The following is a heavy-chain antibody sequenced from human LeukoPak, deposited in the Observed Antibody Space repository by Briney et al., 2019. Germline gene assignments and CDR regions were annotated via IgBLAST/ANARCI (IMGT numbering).Heavy chain of an antibody. Sequence: SVKVSCKASGGTYSSYAISWVRQAPGQGLEWMGGIIPIFGTANYAQKFQGRVTITADESTSTAYMELSSLRSEVTAVYYCASRSTYYDFWSGYWPDYWGQGTLVTVSS. D-gene: IGHD3-3*01. V-gene: IGHV1-69*01. CDR1: GGTYSSYA. CDR2: IIPIFGTA. CDR3: ASRSTYYDFWSGYWPDY. J-gene: IGHJ4*02.